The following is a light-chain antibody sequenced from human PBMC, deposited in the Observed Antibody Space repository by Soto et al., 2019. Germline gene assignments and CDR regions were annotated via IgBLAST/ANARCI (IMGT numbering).Light chain of an antibody. Sequence: EIVFTQSPGTLSLSPGERATLSCRASQTVSSNYLAWYQQKHGQAPRFIIYGASGRETGIPERFSGSGSGTECTLPISRLEPEDVAVDYCQQYGSSTLTFGGGTKVDI. CDR3: QQYGSSTLT. J-gene: IGKJ4*01. CDR1: QTVSSNY. CDR2: GAS. V-gene: IGKV3-20*01.